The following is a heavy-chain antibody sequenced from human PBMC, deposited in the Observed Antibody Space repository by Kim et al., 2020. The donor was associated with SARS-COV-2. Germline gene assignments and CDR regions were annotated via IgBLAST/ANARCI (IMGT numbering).Heavy chain of an antibody. V-gene: IGHV3-7*01. CDR2: IKQDGSEK. CDR3: ARDLALCQGSCLSDFTYYYYYGMDV. CDR1: GFTFSSYW. D-gene: IGHD3-10*01. J-gene: IGHJ6*02. Sequence: GGSLRLSCAASGFTFSSYWMSWVRQAPGKGLEWVANIKQDGSEKYYVDSVKGRFTISRDNAKNSLYLQMNSLRAEDTAVYYCARDLALCQGSCLSDFTYYYYYGMDVWGQGTTVTVSS.